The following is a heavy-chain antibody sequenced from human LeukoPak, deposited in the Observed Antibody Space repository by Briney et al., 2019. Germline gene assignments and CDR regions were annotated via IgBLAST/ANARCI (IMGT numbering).Heavy chain of an antibody. CDR2: ITPDGSRT. D-gene: IGHD3-22*01. CDR1: GFTLSAHW. CDR3: AREGYYDSNGYYDSGDY. J-gene: IGHJ4*02. V-gene: IGHV3-74*01. Sequence: GGSLRLSCAASGFTLSAHWIHWVRQAPGEGLVWVSRITPDGSRTNYADSVRGRFTISRDNSKNTLYLQMNSLRAEDTAVYYCAREGYYDSNGYYDSGDYWGQGTLVTVSS.